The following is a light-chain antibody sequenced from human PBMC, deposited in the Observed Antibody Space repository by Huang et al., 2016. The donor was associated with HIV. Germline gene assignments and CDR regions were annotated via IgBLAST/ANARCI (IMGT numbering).Light chain of an antibody. CDR1: QSVSRN. J-gene: IGKJ1*01. CDR3: QRNNSWHS. V-gene: IGKV3-15*01. Sequence: EIVMTQSPATLSVSPGERATLSCRASQSVSRNLAWYQQKPGQAPRLLIYAASTRAKSNPPRFRGAGSGTGFTLTISSPQCEDFAGYYCQRNNSWHSFGQGTKVEIK. CDR2: AAS.